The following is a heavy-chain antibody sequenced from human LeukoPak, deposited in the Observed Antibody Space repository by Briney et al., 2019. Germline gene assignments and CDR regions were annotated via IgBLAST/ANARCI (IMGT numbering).Heavy chain of an antibody. CDR1: GGSIRNYY. D-gene: IGHD2-15*01. CDR2: IYYTGST. CDR3: ARFAVVVVAATFFDY. J-gene: IGHJ4*02. V-gene: IGHV4-59*12. Sequence: SETLSLTCTVSGGSIRNYYWSWIRQPPGKGLEWIGYIYYTGSTNYNPSLKSRVTISVDTSKNQFSLKLSSVTAADTAVYYCARFAVVVVAATFFDYWGQGTLVTVSS.